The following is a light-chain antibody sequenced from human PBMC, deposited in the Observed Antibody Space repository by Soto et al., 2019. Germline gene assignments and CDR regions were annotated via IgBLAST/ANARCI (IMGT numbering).Light chain of an antibody. CDR1: QTVSSSY. CDR3: QQYGTSEII. V-gene: IGKV3-20*01. CDR2: DTS. Sequence: EMVLTQSPGTLSLSPGERATLSCGASQTVSSSYLAWYQQKPGQAPRLLIYDTSSRATGIPDRFSGSGSRTDFTLTISRLEPEDFAVFFCQQYGTSEIIFGQGTRLEIK. J-gene: IGKJ5*01.